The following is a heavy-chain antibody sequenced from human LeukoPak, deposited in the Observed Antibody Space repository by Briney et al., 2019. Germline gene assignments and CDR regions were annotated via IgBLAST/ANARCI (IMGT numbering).Heavy chain of an antibody. D-gene: IGHD3-10*01. Sequence: GESLKISCKSSGYSFNRHWIVWVRQMPGKGLEWMGIIYPGDSDIRYSPSSQGQVTISADKSITTAYLQWSSLKASDTAIYYCARLNYYGSGHYRVFDCWGQGTLVTVSS. CDR1: GYSFNRHW. V-gene: IGHV5-51*01. J-gene: IGHJ4*02. CDR3: ARLNYYGSGHYRVFDC. CDR2: IYPGDSDI.